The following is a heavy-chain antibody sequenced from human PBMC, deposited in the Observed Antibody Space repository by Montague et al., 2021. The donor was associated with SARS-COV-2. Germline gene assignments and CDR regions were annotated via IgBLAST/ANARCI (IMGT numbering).Heavy chain of an antibody. D-gene: IGHD5-18*01. V-gene: IGHV4-31*03. CDR3: ARDRYGHFDY. Sequence: TLSLTCSVSGDPISRAGYFWTWIRHHPTEGLEWIGYVYYTGSTDYNPSLKSRVSMSIDTSRNQFSLKMSSVTAADTAVYYCARDRYGHFDYWGQGTLVPVSS. CDR1: GDPISRAGYF. J-gene: IGHJ4*02. CDR2: VYYTGST.